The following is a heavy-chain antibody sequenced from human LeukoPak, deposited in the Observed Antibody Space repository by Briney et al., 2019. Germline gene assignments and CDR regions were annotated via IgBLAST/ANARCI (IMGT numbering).Heavy chain of an antibody. J-gene: IGHJ6*03. CDR1: GFTVSSNY. CDR3: ARDRGNQRGYYYYYMDV. V-gene: IGHV3-66*01. D-gene: IGHD1-14*01. Sequence: GGPLRLSCAASGFTVSSNYMSWVRQAPGKGLEWVSVIYSGGSTYYADSVKGRFTISRDNSKNSLYLQMNSLRAEDTAVYYCARDRGNQRGYYYYYMDVWGKGTTVTVSS. CDR2: IYSGGST.